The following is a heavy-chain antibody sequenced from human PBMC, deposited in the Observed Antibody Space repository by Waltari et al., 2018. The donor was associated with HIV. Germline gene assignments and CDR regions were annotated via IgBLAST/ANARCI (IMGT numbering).Heavy chain of an antibody. CDR1: GYTFTKNS. D-gene: IGHD1-26*01. J-gene: IGHJ4*02. CDR2: INTDTGSP. Sequence: QVQLVQSGSGLKRPGALVKRSCKASGYTFTKNSINRVRQAPGQGLEWMGWINTDTGSPTSAQGFTGQFVFSLDTSVSTAYLQITSLKAEDTAVYYCARDGGRSRAFDYWGQGTLVTVSS. CDR3: ARDGGRSRAFDY. V-gene: IGHV7-4-1*02.